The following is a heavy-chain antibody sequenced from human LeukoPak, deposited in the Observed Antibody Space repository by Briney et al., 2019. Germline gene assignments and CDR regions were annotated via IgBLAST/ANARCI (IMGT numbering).Heavy chain of an antibody. CDR1: GGSFSGYY. D-gene: IGHD3-3*01. Sequence: SETLSLTCAVYGGSFSGYYWSWIRQPPGKGLEWIGEISHSGSTNYNPSLKSRVTISVDTSKNQFSLKLSSVTAADTAVYYCARLGYDFWSGYYPPRPFDYWGQGTLVTVSS. J-gene: IGHJ4*02. CDR3: ARLGYDFWSGYYPPRPFDY. CDR2: ISHSGST. V-gene: IGHV4-34*01.